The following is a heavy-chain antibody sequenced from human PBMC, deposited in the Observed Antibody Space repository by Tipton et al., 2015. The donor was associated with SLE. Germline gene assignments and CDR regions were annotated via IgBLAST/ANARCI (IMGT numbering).Heavy chain of an antibody. V-gene: IGHV1-18*04. CDR3: ARDGYSSSWYRVDP. Sequence: QVQLVQSGAEVKKPGASVKVSCKASGYTFTGHYMHWGRQAPGQGLEWVGWISTYNGNTNSAQKFQGRVTMTTDTSTSTVYMDLRSLRSDDTAVYYCARDGYSSSWYRVDPWGQGTLVTVSS. J-gene: IGHJ5*02. D-gene: IGHD6-13*01. CDR1: GYTFTGHY. CDR2: ISTYNGNT.